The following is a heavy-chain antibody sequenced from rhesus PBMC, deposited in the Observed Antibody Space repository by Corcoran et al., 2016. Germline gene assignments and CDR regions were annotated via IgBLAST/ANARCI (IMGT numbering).Heavy chain of an antibody. CDR1: GGSISSNY. Sequence: QVQLQESGPGLVKPSETLSLTCAVSGGSISSNYWSWIRQPPGKGLEGIGRIYGSGGRTNSNPSLKSRVTISTDTSKNQFSLKLSSVTAADTAVYYCARIMGYGSSYEGPFDYWGQGVLVTVSS. V-gene: IGHV4-160*01. CDR2: IYGSGGRT. CDR3: ARIMGYGSSYEGPFDY. D-gene: IGHD4-29*01. J-gene: IGHJ4*01.